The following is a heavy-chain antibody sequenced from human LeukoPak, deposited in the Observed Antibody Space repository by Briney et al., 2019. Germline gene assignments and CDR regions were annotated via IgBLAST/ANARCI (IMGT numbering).Heavy chain of an antibody. CDR2: IRYDGSNK. J-gene: IGHJ4*02. V-gene: IGHV3-30*02. CDR1: GFTFSTYG. CDR3: ASHCGGDCDFDY. Sequence: GGSLRLSCTASGFTFSTYGMHWVRQAPGKGLDWVSFIRYDGSNKYYGDSVKGRFTISRDNSKNTLYLQMNSLRAEDTAVYYCASHCGGDCDFDYWGQGTLVTVSS. D-gene: IGHD2-21*02.